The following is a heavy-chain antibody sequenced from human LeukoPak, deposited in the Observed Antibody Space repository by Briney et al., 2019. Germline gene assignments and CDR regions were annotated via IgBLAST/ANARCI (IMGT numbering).Heavy chain of an antibody. D-gene: IGHD2-2*01. V-gene: IGHV4-31*03. CDR2: IYYSGST. J-gene: IGHJ4*02. Sequence: SQTLSLTCTVSGGSISSGGYYWSWIRQHPGKGLEWIGYIYYSGSTYYNPSLKSRVTISVDTSKNQFSLKLSSVTAADTAVYYCAREYCSSTSCYFFDYWGQGTLVTVSS. CDR3: AREYCSSTSCYFFDY. CDR1: GGSISSGGYY.